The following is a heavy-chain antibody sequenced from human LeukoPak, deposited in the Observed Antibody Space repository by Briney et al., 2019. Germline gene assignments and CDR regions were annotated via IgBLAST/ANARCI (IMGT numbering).Heavy chain of an antibody. D-gene: IGHD3-22*01. CDR2: SDPEDVKT. V-gene: IGHV1-24*01. J-gene: IGHJ4*02. CDR3: ATFQAYANSGPLRPYFDY. CDR1: GYSLTELA. Sequence: ASVKVSCKISGYSLTELAIHWVRQAPGKGLEWMGGSDPEDVKTSFAEKFQGRVTFTEDTSTDTAFMELSRLRSDDTAVYYCATFQAYANSGPLRPYFDYWGQGTLVTVSS.